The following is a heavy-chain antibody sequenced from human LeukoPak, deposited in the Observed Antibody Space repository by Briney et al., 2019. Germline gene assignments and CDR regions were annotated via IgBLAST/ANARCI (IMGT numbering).Heavy chain of an antibody. V-gene: IGHV1-46*01. CDR3: ARGELFYDSSGYYTGDI. Sequence: ASVKVSCKASGYTFTTYYMHWVRQAPGQGLEWMGVINPSGGGTTYSQSFQGRVTMTRDTSTSTVYMELSSLRSEDTAVYYCARGELFYDSSGYYTGDIWGQGTMVTVSS. CDR2: INPSGGGT. D-gene: IGHD3-22*01. CDR1: GYTFTTYY. J-gene: IGHJ3*02.